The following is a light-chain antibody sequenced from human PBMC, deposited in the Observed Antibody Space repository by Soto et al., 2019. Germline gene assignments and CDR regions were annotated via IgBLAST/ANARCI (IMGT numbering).Light chain of an antibody. CDR1: SSDVGAYKY. Sequence: QSALTQPPSASGSPGQSVTISCTGTSSDVGAYKYVSWYQQYPGKAPKLMLHEVSKRSTGVPDRFSGSKSGNTASLTVSGLQAEDEADYYCTSYAGSNVGVFGGGTKLTVL. CDR3: TSYAGSNVGV. V-gene: IGLV2-8*01. J-gene: IGLJ3*02. CDR2: EVS.